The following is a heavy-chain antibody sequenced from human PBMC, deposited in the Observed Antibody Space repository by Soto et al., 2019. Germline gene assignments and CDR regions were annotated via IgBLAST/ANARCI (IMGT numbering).Heavy chain of an antibody. D-gene: IGHD6-13*01. J-gene: IGHJ6*02. Sequence: PSETLSRTCTVSGGSISSYYWSWIRQPPGKGLEWIGYIYYSGSTNYNPSLKSRVTISVDTSKNQFSLKLSSVTAAETAVYYCARSGSGAAGTFYYYGMDVWGQGTTVTVS. CDR3: ARSGSGAAGTFYYYGMDV. V-gene: IGHV4-59*01. CDR2: IYYSGST. CDR1: GGSISSYY.